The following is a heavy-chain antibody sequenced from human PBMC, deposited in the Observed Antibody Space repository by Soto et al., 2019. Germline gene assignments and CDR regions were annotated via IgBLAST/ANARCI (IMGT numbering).Heavy chain of an antibody. CDR3: AIAYYYDSSGYYSSRPPFDP. V-gene: IGHV1-3*01. CDR2: INAGNGNT. D-gene: IGHD3-22*01. J-gene: IGHJ5*02. Sequence: ASVKVSCKASGYTFTSYAMHWVRQAPGQRLEWMGWINAGNGNTKYSQKFQGRVTITADKSTSTAYMELSSLRSEDTAVYYCAIAYYYDSSGYYSSRPPFDPWGQGTLVTVSS. CDR1: GYTFTSYA.